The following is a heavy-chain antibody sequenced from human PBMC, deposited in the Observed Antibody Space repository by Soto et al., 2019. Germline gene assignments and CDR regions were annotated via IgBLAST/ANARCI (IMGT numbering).Heavy chain of an antibody. V-gene: IGHV1-18*01. CDR2: ISAYNGNT. CDR3: AWRHGSGSYGAFDI. D-gene: IGHD3-10*01. J-gene: IGHJ3*02. CDR1: GYTCTSYG. Sequence: GASVKVSCKASGYTCTSYGISWVRQAPGQGLEWMGWISAYNGNTNYAQKLQGRVTMTTDTSTSTAYMELRSLRSDDTAVYYFAWRHGSGSYGAFDIWGQGTMVTVSS.